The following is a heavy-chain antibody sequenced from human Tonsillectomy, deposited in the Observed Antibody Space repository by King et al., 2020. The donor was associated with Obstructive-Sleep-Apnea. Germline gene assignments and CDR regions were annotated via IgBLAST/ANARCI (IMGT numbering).Heavy chain of an antibody. CDR1: GGSVSSGDYY. V-gene: IGHV4-30-4*01. D-gene: IGHD3-10*01. CDR3: ACEVGPIGRGEP. CDR2: ISNSGST. Sequence: VQLQESGPGLVKPSQTLSLTCSVSGGSVSSGDYYWSWIRQSPGKGLEWIGYISNSGSTYYNPSLKSRVTMSLNTSKNQFSLKLSSVTAADTAMYYCACEVGPIGRGEPWGQGTLVTVSS. J-gene: IGHJ4*02.